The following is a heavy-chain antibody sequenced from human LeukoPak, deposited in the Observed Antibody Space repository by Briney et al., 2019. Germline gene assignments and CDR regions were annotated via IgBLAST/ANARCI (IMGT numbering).Heavy chain of an antibody. CDR2: ISYDGSNK. J-gene: IGHJ4*02. D-gene: IGHD6-25*01. CDR3: AKHRLHDPSGGPYFDC. Sequence: GRFLRLSCAASGFTFSSYGMHWVRQAPGKGLEWVAVISYDGSNKYYADSVKGRFTISRDNSKNTFYLQMISLRAEDTAVYYCAKHRLHDPSGGPYFDCWGQGTLVTVSS. V-gene: IGHV3-30*18. CDR1: GFTFSSYG.